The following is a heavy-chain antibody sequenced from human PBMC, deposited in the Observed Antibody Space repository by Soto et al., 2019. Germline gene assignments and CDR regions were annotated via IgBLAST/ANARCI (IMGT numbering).Heavy chain of an antibody. J-gene: IGHJ3*02. D-gene: IGHD6-13*01. Sequence: SVKVSCKASGGTFSSYAISWVRQAPGQGLEWMGGIIPIFGTANYAQKFQGRVTITADESTSTAYMELSSLRSEDTAVYYCATLSGIAAADTKLGFNAFDIWGQGTMVTVSS. CDR1: GGTFSSYA. V-gene: IGHV1-69*13. CDR3: ATLSGIAAADTKLGFNAFDI. CDR2: IIPIFGTA.